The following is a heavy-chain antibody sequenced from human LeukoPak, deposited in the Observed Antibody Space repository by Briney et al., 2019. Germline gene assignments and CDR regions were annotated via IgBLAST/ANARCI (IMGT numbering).Heavy chain of an antibody. CDR3: ARAGYCSGGSCYPYYYYYYMDV. D-gene: IGHD2-15*01. J-gene: IGHJ6*03. V-gene: IGHV1-18*01. CDR2: ISGPNDDT. Sequence: GASVKVSCKASGYTFTRYAISWVRQAPGQGLEWMGWISGPNDDTNYAQRLQGRVTMTTDTSTSTAYMELRSLRSDDTAVYYCARAGYCSGGSCYPYYYYYYMDVWGKGTTVTVSS. CDR1: GYTFTRYA.